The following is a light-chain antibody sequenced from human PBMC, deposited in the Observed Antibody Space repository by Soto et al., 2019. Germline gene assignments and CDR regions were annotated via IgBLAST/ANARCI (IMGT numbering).Light chain of an antibody. CDR3: QQHGTSPIT. J-gene: IGKJ5*01. CDR2: GAS. V-gene: IGKV3-20*01. CDR1: QSVSSN. Sequence: EIVLTQSPGTLSLSPVERATLSCRASQSVSSNLAWHQQKPGQTPRLLVYGASSRATGIPDRFSGSGSGTDFTLTISRLEPEDFAVYYCQQHGTSPITFGQGTRLEI.